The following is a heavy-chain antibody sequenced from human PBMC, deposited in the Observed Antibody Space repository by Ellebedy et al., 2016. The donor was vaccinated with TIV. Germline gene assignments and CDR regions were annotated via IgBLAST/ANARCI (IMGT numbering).Heavy chain of an antibody. J-gene: IGHJ5*02. V-gene: IGHV4-34*01. Sequence: SETLSLTCTVYGGSFSGYYWSWIRQPPGKGLEWIGEINHSGSTNYNPSLKSRVTISVDTSKNQFSLKLSSVTAADTAVYYCARRIVVTWWFDPWGQGTLVTVSS. CDR1: GGSFSGYY. CDR3: ARRIVVTWWFDP. CDR2: INHSGST. D-gene: IGHD5-12*01.